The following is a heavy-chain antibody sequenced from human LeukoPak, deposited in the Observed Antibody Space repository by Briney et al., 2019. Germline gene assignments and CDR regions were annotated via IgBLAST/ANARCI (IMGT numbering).Heavy chain of an antibody. D-gene: IGHD3-16*02. J-gene: IGHJ4*02. CDR2: IYYSGGT. CDR3: ARGVVWGSYRHFDY. CDR1: GGSISSYY. V-gene: IGHV4-59*01. Sequence: PSETLSLTCTVSGGSISSYYWSWIRQPPGKGLEWIGYIYYSGGTNYNPSLKSRVTISVDTSKNQFSLTLSSVTAADTAVYYCARGVVWGSYRHFDYWGQGTLVTVSS.